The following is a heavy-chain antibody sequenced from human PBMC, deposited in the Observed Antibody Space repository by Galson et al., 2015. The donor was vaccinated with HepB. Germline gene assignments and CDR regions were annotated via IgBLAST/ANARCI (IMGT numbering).Heavy chain of an antibody. CDR3: ARVGYDSSGYYWHYFDY. CDR1: GYTFTGYY. Sequence: SVKVSCKASGYTFTGYYMHWVRQAPGQGLEWMGIINPSGGSTSYAQKLQGRVTMTRDTSTSTVYMELSSLRSEDTAVYYCARVGYDSSGYYWHYFDYWGQGTLVTVSS. V-gene: IGHV1-46*04. D-gene: IGHD3-22*01. J-gene: IGHJ4*02. CDR2: INPSGGST.